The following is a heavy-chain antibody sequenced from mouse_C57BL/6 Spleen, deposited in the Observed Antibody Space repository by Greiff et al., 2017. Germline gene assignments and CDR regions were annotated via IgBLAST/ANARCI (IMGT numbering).Heavy chain of an antibody. J-gene: IGHJ2*01. CDR3: ARKGGNWDYFDD. V-gene: IGHV1-53*01. D-gene: IGHD4-1*01. CDR2: INPSNGGT. CDR1: GYTFTSYW. Sequence: QVQLQQPGTELVKPGASVKLSCKASGYTFTSYWMHWVKQRPGQGLEWIGNINPSNGGTNYNEKFKGKATLTVDKSSSTAYMQLSSLTSEDSAVYYCARKGGNWDYFDDWGKGTTLTVSS.